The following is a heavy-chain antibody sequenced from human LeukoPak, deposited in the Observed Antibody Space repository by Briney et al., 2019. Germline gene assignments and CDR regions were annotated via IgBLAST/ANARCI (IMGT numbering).Heavy chain of an antibody. Sequence: PGGSLRLSCSASGFTFSSYAMNWVRQAPGKGLEYVSAITSNGGSTYYADSVKGRFTISRDNSKNTLYLQMSSLRAEDTAVYYCVKGRCSGSSCYGGDYWGQGTLVTVPS. V-gene: IGHV3-64D*06. CDR1: GFTFSSYA. D-gene: IGHD2-2*01. CDR3: VKGRCSGSSCYGGDY. CDR2: ITSNGGST. J-gene: IGHJ4*02.